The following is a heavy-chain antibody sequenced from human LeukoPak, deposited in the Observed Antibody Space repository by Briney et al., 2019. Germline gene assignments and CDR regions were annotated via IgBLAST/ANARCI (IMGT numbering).Heavy chain of an antibody. J-gene: IGHJ4*02. Sequence: ASVKASCKASGYTFTSYDINWVRQATGQGLEWMGWMNPNSGNTGYAQKFQGRVTMTRNTSISTAYMELSSLRSEDTAVYYCARRLSGGWDDAFDYWGQGTLVTVSS. D-gene: IGHD6-19*01. V-gene: IGHV1-8*01. CDR3: ARRLSGGWDDAFDY. CDR2: MNPNSGNT. CDR1: GYTFTSYD.